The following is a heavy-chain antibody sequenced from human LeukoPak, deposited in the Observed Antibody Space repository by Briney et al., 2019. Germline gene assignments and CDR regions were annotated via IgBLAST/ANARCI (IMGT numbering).Heavy chain of an antibody. CDR3: ERSWGRMVGDAFDI. J-gene: IGHJ3*02. V-gene: IGHV3-66*02. CDR2: ISSGGTT. Sequence: PGGSLRLSCAVSGVTISVNYWTWVRQAPGKGLEWVSVISSGGTTYYTDSVKGRFTISRDNSKNTVYLQMNSLRTVDTAVYYGERSWGRMVGDAFDIWGQGTLVTVSS. D-gene: IGHD2-15*01. CDR1: GVTISVNY.